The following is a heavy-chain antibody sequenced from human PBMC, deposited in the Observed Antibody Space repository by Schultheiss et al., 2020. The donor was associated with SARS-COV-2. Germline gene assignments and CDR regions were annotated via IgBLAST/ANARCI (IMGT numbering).Heavy chain of an antibody. CDR1: GYTFTGYY. V-gene: IGHV1-2*04. CDR3: AREWEVWDFWSGYINSQPPDYYYGMDV. D-gene: IGHD3-3*01. J-gene: IGHJ6*02. Sequence: ASVKVSCKASGYTFTGYYMHWVRQAPGQGLEWMGWINPNSGGTNYAQKFQGWVTMTRNTSISTAYMELSSLRAEDTAVYYCAREWEVWDFWSGYINSQPPDYYYGMDVWGQGTTVTVAS. CDR2: INPNSGGT.